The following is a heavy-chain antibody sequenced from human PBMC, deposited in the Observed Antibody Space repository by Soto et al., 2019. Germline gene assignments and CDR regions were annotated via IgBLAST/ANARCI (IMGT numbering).Heavy chain of an antibody. V-gene: IGHV4-59*01. CDR1: GGSISSYY. CDR3: ARGSDYGTSSYYYYMDV. D-gene: IGHD4-17*01. J-gene: IGHJ6*03. CDR2: IYYSGAT. Sequence: SETLSLTCTVSGGSISSYYWSWIRQPPGKGLEWIGYIYYSGATNCNPSLKSRVTISVDTSKNQFSLKLTSVTAADTAVYYCARGSDYGTSSYYYYMDVWGKGTTVTVSS.